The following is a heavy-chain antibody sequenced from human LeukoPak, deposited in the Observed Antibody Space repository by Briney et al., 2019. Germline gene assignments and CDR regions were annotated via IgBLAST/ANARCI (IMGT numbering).Heavy chain of an antibody. D-gene: IGHD6-13*01. V-gene: IGHV1-18*01. CDR2: ISAYNGNT. J-gene: IGHJ4*02. CDR3: ARQYSSSWSPGVFDY. Sequence: ASVKVSCKASGCTFSTYGISWVRQAPGQGLEWMGWISAYNGNTNYAQKLQGRVTMTTDTSTSTAYMELRSLRSDDTAVYYCARQYSSSWSPGVFDYWGQGTLVTVSS. CDR1: GCTFSTYG.